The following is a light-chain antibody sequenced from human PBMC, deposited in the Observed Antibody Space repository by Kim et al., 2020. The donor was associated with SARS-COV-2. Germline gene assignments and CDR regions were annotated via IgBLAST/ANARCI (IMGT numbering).Light chain of an antibody. CDR2: EDD. CDR1: SGSIDDNY. V-gene: IGLV6-57*03. Sequence: GTTVTISCTRSSGSIDDNYVQWYQQRPGGVPTTVIYEDDQRPYGVSDRFSGSIDNSSNSASLTISGLRTEDEADYYCQSYNRDNVLFGGGTQLTVL. CDR3: QSYNRDNVL. J-gene: IGLJ2*01.